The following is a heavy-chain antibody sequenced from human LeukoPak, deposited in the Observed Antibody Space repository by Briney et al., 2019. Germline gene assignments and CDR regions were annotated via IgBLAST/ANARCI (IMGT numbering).Heavy chain of an antibody. CDR3: AKGGSGPDHFDY. V-gene: IGHV3-23*01. J-gene: IGHJ4*02. CDR2: ISGSGGST. CDR1: GFTFSSYT. D-gene: IGHD2-15*01. Sequence: PGGSLRLSCAASGFTFSSYTMSWVRQAPGKGLEWVSAISGSGGSTYYADSVKGRFTISRDNSKNTLYLQMNSLRAEDTAVYYCAKGGSGPDHFDYWGQGTLVTVSS.